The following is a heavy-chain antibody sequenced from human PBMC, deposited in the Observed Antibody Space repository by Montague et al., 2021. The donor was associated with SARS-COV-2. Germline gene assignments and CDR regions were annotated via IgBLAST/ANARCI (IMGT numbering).Heavy chain of an antibody. D-gene: IGHD5-12*01. CDR1: GGSISSYY. CDR2: IYYRGST. J-gene: IGHJ6*02. CDR3: ARYTRQIRLIVFDYGMDV. Sequence: SETLSLTCTVSGGSISSYYWSWIRQPPGKGLEWIGYIYYRGSTNYNPSLKSRVTISVDTSKNQFSLKLSSVTAADTAVYYCARYTRQIRLIVFDYGMDVWGQGTTVTVSS. V-gene: IGHV4-59*01.